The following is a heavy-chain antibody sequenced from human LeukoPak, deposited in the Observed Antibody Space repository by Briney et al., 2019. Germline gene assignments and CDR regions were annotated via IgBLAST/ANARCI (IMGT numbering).Heavy chain of an antibody. Sequence: GASVKVSCKASGGTFSSYAISWVRQAPGQGLEWMGGIIPIFGTANYAQKFQGRVTITADKSTSTAYMELSSLRSEDTAVYYCARDPLPHYYGSGSYRTYYYYMDVWGKGTTVTVSS. CDR1: GGTFSSYA. J-gene: IGHJ6*03. V-gene: IGHV1-69*06. D-gene: IGHD3-10*01. CDR2: IIPIFGTA. CDR3: ARDPLPHYYGSGSYRTYYYYMDV.